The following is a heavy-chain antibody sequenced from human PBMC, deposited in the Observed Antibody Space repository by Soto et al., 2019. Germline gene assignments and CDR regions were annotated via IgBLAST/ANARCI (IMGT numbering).Heavy chain of an antibody. D-gene: IGHD3-10*01. CDR2: IYHSGST. CDR3: ARDVYITMVRGVTIDYYYYGMDV. J-gene: IGHJ6*02. V-gene: IGHV4-4*02. CDR1: GGSISSSNW. Sequence: SETLSLTCAVSGGSISSSNWWSWVRQPPGKGLEWIGEIYHSGSTNYNPSLKSRVTISVDKSKNQFPLKLSSVTAADTAVYYCARDVYITMVRGVTIDYYYYGMDVWGQGTTVTVSS.